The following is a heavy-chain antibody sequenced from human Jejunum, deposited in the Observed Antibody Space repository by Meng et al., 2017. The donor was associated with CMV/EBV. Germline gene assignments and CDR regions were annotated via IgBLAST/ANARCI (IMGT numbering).Heavy chain of an antibody. CDR2: MSSSSAYI. V-gene: IGHV3-21*04. CDR3: AKCGGDCYSQAFDY. D-gene: IGHD2-21*02. CDR1: GFAFSSYY. J-gene: IGHJ4*01. Sequence: EVQLVESGGXLFEPGGXLRVSCAASGFAFSSYYMNWVRQAAGRGLEWVSSMSSSSAYIYYADSLKDRFTVSRDNAKNSLYLQMNSLRAEDTAVYYCAKCGGDCYSQAFDYRGHGTLVTVSS.